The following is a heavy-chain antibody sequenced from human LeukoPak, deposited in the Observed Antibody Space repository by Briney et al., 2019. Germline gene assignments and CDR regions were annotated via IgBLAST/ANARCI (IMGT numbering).Heavy chain of an antibody. V-gene: IGHV3-21*01. D-gene: IGHD1/OR15-1a*01. CDR1: GFTFSSYS. Sequence: PGGSLRLSCAASGFTFSSYSMSWVRQAPGKGLEWVSSISSSSSYIYYADSLKGRFTISRDNAKNSLYLQMNSLRAEDTAVYYCVAATGTRGFVYYYYGLDVWGQGTTVTVSS. CDR2: ISSSSSYI. CDR3: VAATGTRGFVYYYYGLDV. J-gene: IGHJ6*02.